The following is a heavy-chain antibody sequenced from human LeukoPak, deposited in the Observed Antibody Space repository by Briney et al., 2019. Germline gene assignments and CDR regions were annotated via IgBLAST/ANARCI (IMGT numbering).Heavy chain of an antibody. CDR1: GFTFSSYG. V-gene: IGHV3-30*18. CDR2: ISYDGSNK. Sequence: PGRSLRLSCAASGFTFSSYGMHWVRQAPGKGLEWVAVISYDGSNKYYADSVKGRFTISRDNSKNTLYLQMNSLRAEDTAVYYCANAGYSYGFDYWGQGTLVTVSS. D-gene: IGHD5-18*01. CDR3: ANAGYSYGFDY. J-gene: IGHJ4*02.